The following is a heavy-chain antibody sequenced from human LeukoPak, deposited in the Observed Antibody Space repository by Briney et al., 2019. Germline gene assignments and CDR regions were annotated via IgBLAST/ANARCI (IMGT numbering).Heavy chain of an antibody. Sequence: GGSLRLSCAASGFTFSSYEMNWVRQAPGKGLEWVSYISSSGSTIYYADSVKGQFTISRDNAKNSLYLQMNSLRAEDTAVYYCARSTYSGSFDAFDIWGQGTMVTVSS. CDR2: ISSSGSTI. CDR1: GFTFSSYE. D-gene: IGHD1-26*01. J-gene: IGHJ3*02. V-gene: IGHV3-48*03. CDR3: ARSTYSGSFDAFDI.